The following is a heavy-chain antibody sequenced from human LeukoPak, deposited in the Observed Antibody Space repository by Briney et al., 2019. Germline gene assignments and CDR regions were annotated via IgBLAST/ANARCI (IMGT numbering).Heavy chain of an antibody. V-gene: IGHV3-21*01. Sequence: GGSLRLSCAASGLTFSSYSMNWVRQAPGKGLEWVSSISSSSGYIYYADSVKGRFTTSRDNAKNSLYLQMNSLRAEDTAVYYCARDADSSSWSMYYYYGMDVWGQGTTVTVSS. J-gene: IGHJ6*02. CDR2: ISSSSGYI. CDR1: GLTFSSYS. D-gene: IGHD6-13*01. CDR3: ARDADSSSWSMYYYYGMDV.